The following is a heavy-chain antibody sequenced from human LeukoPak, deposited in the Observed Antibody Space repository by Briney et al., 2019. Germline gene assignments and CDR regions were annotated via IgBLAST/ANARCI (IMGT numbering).Heavy chain of an antibody. D-gene: IGHD3-16*01. V-gene: IGHV1-24*01. Sequence: ASVKVSCKISGDTLSQLTIHWVRQAPGEGLEKMGRFDPEYGEKVFAQTFQGRVTMTGDTSTNTAYMELSSLRSEDTAVYYCATGIMIPAGFDHWGQGTLVTVSS. CDR2: FDPEYGEK. CDR3: ATGIMIPAGFDH. CDR1: GDTLSQLT. J-gene: IGHJ4*02.